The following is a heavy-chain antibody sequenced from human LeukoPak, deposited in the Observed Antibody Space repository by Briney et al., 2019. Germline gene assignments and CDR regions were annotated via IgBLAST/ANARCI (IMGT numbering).Heavy chain of an antibody. CDR3: AREGTLGVYFDY. CDR2: ISYDWSNK. Sequence: GRSLRLSCAASVFTFSSYAMHWVRQAPGKGREGGAVISYDWSNKYYADSVKGRFPISRDNSKNTLYLQMNSLRAEDTAVYYCAREGTLGVYFDYWGQGTLVTVSS. V-gene: IGHV3-30-3*01. CDR1: VFTFSSYA. J-gene: IGHJ4*02.